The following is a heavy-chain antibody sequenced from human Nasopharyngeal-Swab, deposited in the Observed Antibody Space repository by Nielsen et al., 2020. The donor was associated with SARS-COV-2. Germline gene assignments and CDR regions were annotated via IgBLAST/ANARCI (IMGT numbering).Heavy chain of an antibody. J-gene: IGHJ6*02. CDR2: IYNSGST. V-gene: IGHV4-61*08. CDR3: ARDERSGWNLNGMDV. CDR1: GGSIGRGGYS. D-gene: IGHD6-19*01. Sequence: GSLRLSCTVSGGSIGRGGYSWSWVRQPPGKGLEWIGYIYNSGSTNYNPSLKSRVTMSVDTSKNQFSLHLSSVSPADTAVYYCARDERSGWNLNGMDVWGQGTTVTVSS.